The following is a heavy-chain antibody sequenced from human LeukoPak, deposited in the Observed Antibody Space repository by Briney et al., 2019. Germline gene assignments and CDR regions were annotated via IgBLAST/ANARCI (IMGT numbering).Heavy chain of an antibody. V-gene: IGHV3-74*01. CDR3: AKDIIGRSSSWYFDY. CDR1: GFTFTTYW. D-gene: IGHD6-13*01. CDR2: INGDGSNS. J-gene: IGHJ4*02. Sequence: GGSLRLSCVASGFTFTTYWMHWVRQAPGKGLVWVSRINGDGSNSNYADSVKGRFTISRDNAKNTLYLQMNSLRTEDTALYYCAKDIIGRSSSWYFDYWGQGTLVTVSS.